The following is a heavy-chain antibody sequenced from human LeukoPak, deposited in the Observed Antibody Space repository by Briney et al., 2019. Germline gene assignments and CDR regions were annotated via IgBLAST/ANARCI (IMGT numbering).Heavy chain of an antibody. CDR3: ARDPYDFWSGFDY. Sequence: GGSLRLSCAASGFTFSSYWMSWVRQAPGKGLEWVANIKEDGNEKYYVDSVKGRFTISRDNAKNSLHLQMNSLRAEDTAVYYCARDPYDFWSGFDYWGQGTPVTVSS. D-gene: IGHD3-3*01. CDR2: IKEDGNEK. J-gene: IGHJ4*02. CDR1: GFTFSSYW. V-gene: IGHV3-7*01.